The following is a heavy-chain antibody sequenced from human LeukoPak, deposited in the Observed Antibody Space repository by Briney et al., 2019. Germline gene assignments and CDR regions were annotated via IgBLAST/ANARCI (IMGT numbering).Heavy chain of an antibody. V-gene: IGHV4-59*01. CDR1: GGSISSFY. CDR2: IYHSGST. D-gene: IGHD3-22*01. Sequence: SETLSLTCTVSGGSISSFYWSWIRQPPGKGLEWIGYIYHSGSTNYNPSLKSRVTISVDTSKNQFSLKLSSVTAADTAVYYCARDGRHTYYYDSSGYYSSFAFDIWGQGTMVTVSS. J-gene: IGHJ3*02. CDR3: ARDGRHTYYYDSSGYYSSFAFDI.